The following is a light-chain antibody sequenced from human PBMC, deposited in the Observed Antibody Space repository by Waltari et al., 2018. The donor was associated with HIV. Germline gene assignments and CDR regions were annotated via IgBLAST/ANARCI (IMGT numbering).Light chain of an antibody. Sequence: DIQMTQSPSSLSASVGDSVTITCRASQSICSYLNWYQQKSGTAPKLLIYAASSLQSGVPSRFSGSGSGTDFTLTINSLQPEDFASYYCQQSYSTPRTFGQGT. CDR2: AAS. J-gene: IGKJ2*01. CDR1: QSICSY. CDR3: QQSYSTPRT. V-gene: IGKV1-39*01.